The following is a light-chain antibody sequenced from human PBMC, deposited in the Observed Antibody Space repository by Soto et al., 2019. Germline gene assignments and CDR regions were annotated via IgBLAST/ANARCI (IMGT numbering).Light chain of an antibody. CDR1: QSVSSN. CDR3: QQYNNWPLTFT. V-gene: IGKV3-15*01. J-gene: IGKJ2*01. Sequence: EIVMTQSPATLSMSPGERATLSCRASQSVSSNLAWYQQKPGQAPRLVIYGASTRATGIPARISGSGPGTEFTLTISSLQSEDFAVYYCQQYNNWPLTFTFGQGTKLEIK. CDR2: GAS.